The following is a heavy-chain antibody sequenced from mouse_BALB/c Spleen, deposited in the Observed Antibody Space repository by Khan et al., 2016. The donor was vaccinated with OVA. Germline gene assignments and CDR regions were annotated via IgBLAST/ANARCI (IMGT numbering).Heavy chain of an antibody. CDR2: INYSGST. V-gene: IGHV3-2*02. Sequence: EVKLLESGPGLVKPSQSLSLTCTVTGYSITSDSAWNWIRQFPGNKLEWMGYINYSGSTSYHPSLKSRFSITRDTSKNQFFLQLNSVTTEDIATYFCARGVRLTYWGQGTLVTVSA. CDR1: GYSITSDSA. J-gene: IGHJ3*01. CDR3: ARGVRLTY. D-gene: IGHD2-14*01.